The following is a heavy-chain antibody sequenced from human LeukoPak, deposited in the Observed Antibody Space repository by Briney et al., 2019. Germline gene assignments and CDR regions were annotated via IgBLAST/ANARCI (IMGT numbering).Heavy chain of an antibody. CDR3: ARHEYSGSYYGLSWFDP. CDR2: IYYSGST. D-gene: IGHD1-26*01. J-gene: IGHJ5*02. Sequence: SQTLSLTCTVSGGSISSGDYYWGWIRQPPGKGLEWITSIYYSGSTYYNPSLKSRVTISVDTSKNQLSLKLSSLTAADTAVYYCARHEYSGSYYGLSWFDPWGQGTLVTVSS. CDR1: GGSISSGDYY. V-gene: IGHV4-39*01.